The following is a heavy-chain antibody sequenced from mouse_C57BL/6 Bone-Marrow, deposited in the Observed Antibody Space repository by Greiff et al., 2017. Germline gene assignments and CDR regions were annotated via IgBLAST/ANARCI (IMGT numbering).Heavy chain of an antibody. CDR3: ASSYYYGSSFWFAY. Sequence: VQLQESGAELARPGASVKLSCKASGYTFSSYGISWVKQRTGQGLEWIGEIYPRSGNTYYNEKFKGKATLTADKSSSTAYMELRRLTSEDSAVYFCASSYYYGSSFWFAYWGQGTLVTVSA. CDR1: GYTFSSYG. J-gene: IGHJ3*01. D-gene: IGHD1-1*01. V-gene: IGHV1-81*01. CDR2: IYPRSGNT.